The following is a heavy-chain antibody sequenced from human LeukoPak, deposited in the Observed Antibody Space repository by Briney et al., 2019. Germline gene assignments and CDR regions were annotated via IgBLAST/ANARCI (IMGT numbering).Heavy chain of an antibody. CDR3: ARLHGDLPWDDY. V-gene: IGHV4-39*01. CDR2: IYYRGST. D-gene: IGHD4-17*01. CDR1: GGSISSSSYY. J-gene: IGHJ4*02. Sequence: SETLSLTCTVSGGSISSSSYYWGWIRQPPGKGLEWIGSIYYRGSTYYNPSLKSRVTISVDTSKNQFSLKLSSVTAADTAVYYCARLHGDLPWDDYWGQGTLVTVSS.